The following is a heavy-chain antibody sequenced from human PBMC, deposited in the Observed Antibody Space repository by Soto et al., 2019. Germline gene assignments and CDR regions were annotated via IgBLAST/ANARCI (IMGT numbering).Heavy chain of an antibody. V-gene: IGHV1-2*02. J-gene: IGHJ5*02. D-gene: IGHD6-13*01. CDR3: AKVGSSWTEWFDP. CDR2: INPSSGGT. CDR1: GYPLTAKY. Sequence: QVQLVQSGAEVKKPGASVKVSCKASGYPLTAKYLHWVRQAPGQGLEWMGWINPSSGGTKEAQKFRGRVTMTRDTSISAAYMELSRLTSDDTAVYYCAKVGSSWTEWFDPEGQGTLVTVSS.